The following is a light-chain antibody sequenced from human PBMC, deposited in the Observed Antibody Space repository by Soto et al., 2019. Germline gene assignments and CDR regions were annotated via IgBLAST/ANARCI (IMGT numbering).Light chain of an antibody. V-gene: IGLV2-14*01. CDR3: SSYTNSSTFV. Sequence: QSVLTQPASVSGSPGQSITISCTGTSSDVGGYDYVSWYQQHPGKAPKLMIYEVSNRPSGVSNRFSGSKSGNTASLTISGLQAEDETDYYCSSYTNSSTFVFGTGTKVTVL. J-gene: IGLJ1*01. CDR1: SSDVGGYDY. CDR2: EVS.